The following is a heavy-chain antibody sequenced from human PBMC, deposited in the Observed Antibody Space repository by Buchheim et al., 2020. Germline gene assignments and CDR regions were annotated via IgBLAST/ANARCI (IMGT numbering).Heavy chain of an antibody. CDR3: SRGHPGGGRSGWYTHFDY. V-gene: IGHV4-4*02. J-gene: IGHJ4*02. Sequence: QVQLQESGPGLVKPSGTLSLTCAVSGGSMSSSDWWTWVRQAPGKGLEWIGEISQSENTNYNPSLKSRVTISIDKSKNQFSLKLDSVTAADTAVYYCSRGHPGGGRSGWYTHFDYWGQGTL. CDR2: ISQSENT. CDR1: GGSMSSSDW. D-gene: IGHD6-19*01.